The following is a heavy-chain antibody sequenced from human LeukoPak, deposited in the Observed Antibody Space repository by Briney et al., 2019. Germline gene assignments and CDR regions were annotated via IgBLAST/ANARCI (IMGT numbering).Heavy chain of an antibody. D-gene: IGHD5-12*01. V-gene: IGHV4-34*01. J-gene: IGHJ6*02. CDR3: ARGLGGYSGYDSRYYYGMDV. Sequence: SETLSLTCAVYGGSFSGYYWSWIRQPPGKGLEWIGEINHSGSTNYNPSLKSRATISVDTSKNQFSLKLSSVTAADTAVYYCARGLGGYSGYDSRYYYGMDVWGQGTTVTVSS. CDR1: GGSFSGYY. CDR2: INHSGST.